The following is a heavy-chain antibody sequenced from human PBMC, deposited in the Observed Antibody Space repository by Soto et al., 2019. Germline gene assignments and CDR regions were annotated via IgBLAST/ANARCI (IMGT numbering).Heavy chain of an antibody. CDR1: GFIFSDHY. D-gene: IGHD4-17*01. Sequence: EVQMVESGGGLVQPGRSLRLSCAASGFIFSDHYMDWVRQAPGKGLEWVGRIRDKANSYTTEYAASVKGRFTISRDDSKHPLYLQMNSLKIADTAVYYCARGDDHNYGLYASDIWGQGTMVTVSS. J-gene: IGHJ3*02. V-gene: IGHV3-72*01. CDR2: IRDKANSYTT. CDR3: ARGDDHNYGLYASDI.